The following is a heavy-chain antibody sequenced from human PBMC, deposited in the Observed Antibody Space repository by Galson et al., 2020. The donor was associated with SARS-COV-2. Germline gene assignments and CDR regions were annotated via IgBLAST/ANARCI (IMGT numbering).Heavy chain of an antibody. V-gene: IGHV3-23*01. J-gene: IGHJ4*02. CDR2: ISANGGST. D-gene: IGHD3-22*01. CDR3: AKDRYYYDSSGYYY. CDR1: GFTFTSYA. Sequence: GESLKISCAASGFTFTSYAMSWVRQAQGKGLEWVAGISANGGSTYYADSVKGRFTISRDNSKNTLYLQMNSLRAEDTAVYYCAKDRYYYDSSGYYYWGQGTLVTVSS.